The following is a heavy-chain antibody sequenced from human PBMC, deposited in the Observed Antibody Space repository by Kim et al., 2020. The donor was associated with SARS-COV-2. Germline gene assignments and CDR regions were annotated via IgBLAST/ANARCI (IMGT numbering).Heavy chain of an antibody. Sequence: SETLSLTCAVSGGSISSSNWWSWVRQPPGKGLEWIGEIYHSGSTNYNPSLKSRVTISVDKSKNQFSLKLSSVTAADTAVYYCARNRPAAAACFDYWGQGTLVTVSS. CDR1: GGSISSSNW. CDR3: ARNRPAAAACFDY. V-gene: IGHV4-4*02. J-gene: IGHJ4*02. D-gene: IGHD6-13*01. CDR2: IYHSGST.